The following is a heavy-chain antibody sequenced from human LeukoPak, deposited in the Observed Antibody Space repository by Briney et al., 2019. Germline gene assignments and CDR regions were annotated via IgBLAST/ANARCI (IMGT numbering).Heavy chain of an antibody. Sequence: SETLSLTCAVSGGSISSGSYSWSWIRQPPGKGLEWIGYIYPRGCTYYNPSLKSRVILSLDKSANQFSLNLSSVTAADTAVYYCARFSPRAMGNYLDFWGQGTLVTVSS. J-gene: IGHJ4*02. CDR3: ARFSPRAMGNYLDF. D-gene: IGHD7-27*01. CDR1: GGSISSGSYS. V-gene: IGHV4-30-2*01. CDR2: IYPRGCT.